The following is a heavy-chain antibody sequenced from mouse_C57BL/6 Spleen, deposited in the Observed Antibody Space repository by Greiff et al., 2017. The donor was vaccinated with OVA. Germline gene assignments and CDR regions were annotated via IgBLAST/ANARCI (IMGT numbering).Heavy chain of an antibody. CDR2: INPNNGGT. V-gene: IGHV1-26*01. J-gene: IGHJ2*01. CDR3: ARSSYYGSSYPCDY. D-gene: IGHD1-1*01. CDR1: GYTFTDYY. Sequence: EVQLQQSGPELVKPGASVKISCKAPGYTFTDYYMNWVRQSDGKGLEWIGDINPNNGGTSSNQKFKGKATLTQDKASTTTYMERLSLTSEDSAVDDCARSSYYGSSYPCDYWGKGTTLTVSS.